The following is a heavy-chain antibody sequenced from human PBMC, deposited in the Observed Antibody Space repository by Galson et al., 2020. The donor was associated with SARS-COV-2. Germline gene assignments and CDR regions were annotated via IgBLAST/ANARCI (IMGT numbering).Heavy chain of an antibody. CDR2: INHSGST. V-gene: IGHV4-34*01. D-gene: IGHD5-12*01. CDR3: ALERGYSGYVLAADTDYYGMDV. J-gene: IGHJ6*02. Sequence: SETLSLTCAVYGGSFSGYYCSWIRQPPGNGLEWIGEINHSGSTNYNPSLKSRVTISVDTSKNQFSLKLSSVTAADTAVYYCALERGYSGYVLAADTDYYGMDVWGQGTTVTVSS. CDR1: GGSFSGYY.